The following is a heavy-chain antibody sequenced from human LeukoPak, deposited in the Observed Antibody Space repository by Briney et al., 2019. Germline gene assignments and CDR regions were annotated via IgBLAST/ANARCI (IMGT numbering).Heavy chain of an antibody. CDR3: AALTGMDV. Sequence: GGSLRLSCGVSGFSFSTYPMSWVRQAPGKGLEWVSSITASGGNTYYADSMKGRFTISRDNSKNTLYLQINSLRAEDTALYYCAALTGMDVWGQGTTVTVSS. J-gene: IGHJ6*02. CDR1: GFSFSTYP. CDR2: ITASGGNT. V-gene: IGHV3-23*01.